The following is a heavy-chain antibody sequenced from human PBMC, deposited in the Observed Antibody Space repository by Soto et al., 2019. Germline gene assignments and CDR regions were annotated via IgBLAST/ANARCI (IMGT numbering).Heavy chain of an antibody. D-gene: IGHD6-6*01. Sequence: GESLKISCKGSGYSFTSYWFGWVRQMPGKGLEWMGIIYPGDSDTRYSPSFQGQVTISADNSISTAYLQWSSLKASDTAMYYCARLGQLVYYYYGMDVWGQGTTVTVSS. CDR3: ARLGQLVYYYYGMDV. V-gene: IGHV5-51*01. CDR2: IYPGDSDT. CDR1: GYSFTSYW. J-gene: IGHJ6*02.